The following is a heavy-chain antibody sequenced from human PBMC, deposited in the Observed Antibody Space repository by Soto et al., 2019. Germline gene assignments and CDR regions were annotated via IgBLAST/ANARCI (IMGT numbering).Heavy chain of an antibody. V-gene: IGHV4-4*07. D-gene: IGHD1-26*01. CDR1: GVSLSSFY. CDR2: VYVHGTT. J-gene: IGHJ4*02. CDR3: AADTGVGARAFEY. Sequence: QVQLQESGPGLVRASETLSLSCTVSGVSLSSFYWNWIRQPAGGGLEWIGRVYVHGTTTYNPSLKSRITLSLDPSKNQFSLNLRSVTAADTALYCCAADTGVGARAFEYWGQGMLATVSS.